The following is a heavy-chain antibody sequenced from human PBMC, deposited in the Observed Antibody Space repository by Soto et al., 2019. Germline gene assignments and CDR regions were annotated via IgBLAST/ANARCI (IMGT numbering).Heavy chain of an antibody. CDR2: IKSKTDGGTT. D-gene: IGHD1-1*01. V-gene: IGHV3-15*07. CDR3: TTGRDDLLY. J-gene: IGHJ4*02. Sequence: EVQLVESGGGLLEPGGSLRLSCAVSGFTFSKVWMNWVRQAPGKGLEWVGRIKSKTDGGTTDYAAAVKGRFTITRDDSKDTLYLQMNSLKTEDTAVYFCTTGRDDLLYWGQGTLVTVSS. CDR1: GFTFSKVW.